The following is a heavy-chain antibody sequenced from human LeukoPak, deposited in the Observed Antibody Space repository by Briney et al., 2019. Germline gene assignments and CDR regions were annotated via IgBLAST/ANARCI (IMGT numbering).Heavy chain of an antibody. D-gene: IGHD3-10*01. CDR1: GFTSSTYW. Sequence: GGSLRLSRAASGFTSSTYWMHWVRQAPGKGLVWVSRISSDGSSTSYADSVKGRFTISRDNAENTLFLQMNSLRAEDTAVYYCARSFGAGTYAVDYWGQGTLVTVSS. CDR3: ARSFGAGTYAVDY. J-gene: IGHJ4*02. V-gene: IGHV3-74*01. CDR2: ISSDGSST.